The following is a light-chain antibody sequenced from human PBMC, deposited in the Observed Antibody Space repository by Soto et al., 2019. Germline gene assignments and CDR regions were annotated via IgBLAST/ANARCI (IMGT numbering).Light chain of an antibody. J-gene: IGKJ2*01. CDR2: DAS. CDR3: QQYNSYPYT. V-gene: IGKV1-5*01. Sequence: DIQMTQSPSTLSASVGDRVTITCRASQSISSWLAWYQQKPGKAPKVLIYDASTPESGVPSRISGSGSGTEFTLTISSLQPDDFATHYCQQYNSYPYTFGQGTKLEIK. CDR1: QSISSW.